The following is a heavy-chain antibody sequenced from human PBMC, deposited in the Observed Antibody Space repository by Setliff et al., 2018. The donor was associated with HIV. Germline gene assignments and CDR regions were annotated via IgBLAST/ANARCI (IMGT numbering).Heavy chain of an antibody. D-gene: IGHD2-2*03. J-gene: IGHJ3*02. Sequence: GGSLRLSCAASGFTFSSYASGWVRQAPGKGLEWVSAISGSGGSTYYADSVKGRFAISSDNSKNTLYLQMNSLRAEDTAVYYCAKDLDIVVVPAAPDAFDIWGQGTMVTVSS. CDR1: GFTFSSYA. CDR3: AKDLDIVVVPAAPDAFDI. V-gene: IGHV3-23*01. CDR2: ISGSGGST.